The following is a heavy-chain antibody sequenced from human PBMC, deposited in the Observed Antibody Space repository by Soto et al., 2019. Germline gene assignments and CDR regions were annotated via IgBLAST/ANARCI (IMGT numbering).Heavy chain of an antibody. CDR1: GYTFTSYY. V-gene: IGHV1-46*01. D-gene: IGHD3-22*01. J-gene: IGHJ6*02. Sequence: ASVKVSCKASGYTFTSYYMHWVRQAPGQGLEWMGIINPSGGSTSYAQKFQGRVTMTRDTSTSTVYMELSSLRSEDTAVYYCARNSTLGITMIVEDYYSGMDVWGQGTTVTVS. CDR2: INPSGGST. CDR3: ARNSTLGITMIVEDYYSGMDV.